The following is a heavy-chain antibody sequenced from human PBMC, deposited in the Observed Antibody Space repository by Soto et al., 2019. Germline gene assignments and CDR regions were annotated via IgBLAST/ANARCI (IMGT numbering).Heavy chain of an antibody. CDR2: INHSGST. CDR1: GGSFSGYY. V-gene: IGHV4-34*01. J-gene: IGHJ3*02. CDR3: ARVGLPSSSGLDAFDI. Sequence: QVQLQQWGAGLLKPSETLSLTCAVYGGSFSGYYWSWIRQPPGKGLEWIGEINHSGSTNYNPSLKSRVTIPVASSKNQSSVQLSAATAAVTAVYSCARVGLPSSSGLDAFDIWGQGTMATVSS. D-gene: IGHD6-13*01.